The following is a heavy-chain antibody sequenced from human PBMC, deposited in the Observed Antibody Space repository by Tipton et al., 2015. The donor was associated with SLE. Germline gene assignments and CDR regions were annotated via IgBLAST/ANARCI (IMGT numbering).Heavy chain of an antibody. V-gene: IGHV4-39*01. D-gene: IGHD2-15*01. Sequence: TLSLTCTVSGGSLSRSDYYWGWIRQPPGNSLEWIANLDYSGTTNYNPSLKSRVSMSIDTSKSQVTLRLTSVTAADTALYYCARGSWDMDNWGPGSLVTVSP. CDR3: ARGSWDMDN. CDR1: GGSLSRSDYY. CDR2: LDYSGTT. J-gene: IGHJ4*02.